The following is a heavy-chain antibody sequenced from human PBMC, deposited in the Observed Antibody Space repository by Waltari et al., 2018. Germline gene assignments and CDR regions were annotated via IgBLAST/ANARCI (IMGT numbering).Heavy chain of an antibody. V-gene: IGHV4-34*01. CDR2: INHSGST. Sequence: QVQLQQWGAGLLKPSETLSLTCAVYGGSFRGYYWSWIRQPPGKGLEWIGEINHSGSTNYNPSLKSRVTISVDTSKNQFSLKLSSVTAADTAVYYCARKGGSGYFKWGQGTLVTVSS. CDR3: ARKGGSGYFK. D-gene: IGHD3-22*01. J-gene: IGHJ4*02. CDR1: GGSFRGYY.